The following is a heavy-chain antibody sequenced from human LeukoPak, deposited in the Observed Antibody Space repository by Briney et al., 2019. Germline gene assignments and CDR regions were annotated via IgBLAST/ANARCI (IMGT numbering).Heavy chain of an antibody. CDR1: GFTFSNSA. J-gene: IGHJ4*01. V-gene: IGHV3-23*01. D-gene: IGHD6-19*01. CDR2: LSGSGITT. Sequence: GGSLRLSCAASGFTFSNSAMSWVRQAPGKGLEWVSILSGSGITTYYADSVKGRFTISRDNSKNTLYLQMNSLRAEDTAVYYCAKGIYSSGWSYFDYWGHGTLVTVSS. CDR3: AKGIYSSGWSYFDY.